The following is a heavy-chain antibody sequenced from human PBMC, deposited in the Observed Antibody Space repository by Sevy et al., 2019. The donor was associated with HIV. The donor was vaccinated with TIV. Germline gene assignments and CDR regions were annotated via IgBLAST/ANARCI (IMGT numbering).Heavy chain of an antibody. CDR2: ISYDGSSK. Sequence: GGSLRLSCAASGFTFSSYAMHWVRQAPGKGLEWVAVISYDGSSKYYEDSVNGRFTISRDNSKNTLYLQMNSLRTEDTAVFYCARGGDYFRGYYYYGMDVWGQGTTVTVSS. CDR1: GFTFSSYA. J-gene: IGHJ6*02. CDR3: ARGGDYFRGYYYYGMDV. D-gene: IGHD3-10*01. V-gene: IGHV3-30-3*01.